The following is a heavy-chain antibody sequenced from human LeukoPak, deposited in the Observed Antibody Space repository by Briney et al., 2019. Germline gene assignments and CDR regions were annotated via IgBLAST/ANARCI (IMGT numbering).Heavy chain of an antibody. D-gene: IGHD3-3*01. CDR3: ARGTIFGVVHY. J-gene: IGHJ4*02. CDR2: ISSTSNTI. Sequence: PGGSLRLSCAASGFPFSSYAMNWVRQAPGKEPEWVSYISSTSNTIYYYADSVKGRFSISRDNARNSVSLQKNSLSAEDRAVYYCARGTIFGVVHYWGQGILVTASS. V-gene: IGHV3-48*01. CDR1: GFPFSSYA.